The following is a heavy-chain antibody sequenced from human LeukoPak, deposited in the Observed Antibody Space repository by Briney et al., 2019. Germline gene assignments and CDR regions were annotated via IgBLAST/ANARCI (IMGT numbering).Heavy chain of an antibody. Sequence: AWSLRLSCAASGFTFSSYWMHWVRQAPGKGLVWVSRVNTDGSSTNYADSVKGRFTISRDNAKNTLLLQMNSLRVEDTAVYYCARTASYSGNYYGYFQYWGQGTLVTVSS. CDR1: GFTFSSYW. D-gene: IGHD1-26*01. CDR2: VNTDGSST. CDR3: ARTASYSGNYYGYFQY. J-gene: IGHJ1*01. V-gene: IGHV3-74*01.